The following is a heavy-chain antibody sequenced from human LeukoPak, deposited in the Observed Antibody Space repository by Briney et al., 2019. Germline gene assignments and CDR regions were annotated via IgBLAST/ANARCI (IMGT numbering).Heavy chain of an antibody. J-gene: IGHJ4*02. CDR1: GFTFSSYA. CDR3: AMRPVGAKSSLYFDY. V-gene: IGHV3-23*01. Sequence: GGSLRLSCAASGFTFSSYAMSWVRQAPGKGLEWVSAISGSGGSTYYADSVKGRFTISRDNSKNTLYLQMNSLRAEDTAVYYCAMRPVGAKSSLYFDYWGQGTLATVSS. CDR2: ISGSGGST. D-gene: IGHD1-26*01.